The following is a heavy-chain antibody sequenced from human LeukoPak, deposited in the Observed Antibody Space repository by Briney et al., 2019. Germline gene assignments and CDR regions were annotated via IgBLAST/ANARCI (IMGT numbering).Heavy chain of an antibody. CDR2: ISGSGGNT. D-gene: IGHD3-9*01. J-gene: IGHJ4*02. CDR3: AKGFRYFDCLLGD. V-gene: IGHV3-23*01. Sequence: HSGGSLRLSCAASGFTFDDYGMSWVRQAPGKGLQWVSTISGSGGNTYYADSVKGRFTLSRDNSKNTLYLQMNSLRAEDTAVYYCAKGFRYFDCLLGDWGQGTLVTVSS. CDR1: GFTFDDYG.